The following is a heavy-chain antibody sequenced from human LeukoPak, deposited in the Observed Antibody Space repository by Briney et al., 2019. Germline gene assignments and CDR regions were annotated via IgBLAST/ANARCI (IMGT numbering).Heavy chain of an antibody. V-gene: IGHV3-7*03. CDR3: ASASVDSYGPESYYYYGMDV. CDR1: GFTFSKFW. D-gene: IGHD5-18*01. CDR2: IKEDGSET. J-gene: IGHJ6*02. Sequence: GGSLRLSCAASGFTFSKFWMSWVRQAPGKGLEWVANIKEDGSETYYVDSVKGRFTISRDNSKNTLYLQMNSLRAEDTAVYYCASASVDSYGPESYYYYGMDVWGQGTTVTVSS.